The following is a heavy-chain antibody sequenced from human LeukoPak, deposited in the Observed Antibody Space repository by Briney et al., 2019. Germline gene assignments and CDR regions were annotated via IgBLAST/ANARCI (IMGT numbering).Heavy chain of an antibody. V-gene: IGHV1-2*06. CDR1: GYTFTGYY. D-gene: IGHD4-23*01. CDR2: INPNSGGT. CDR3: ARGLMYGGNSEVDY. Sequence: GASVKVSCKASGYTFTGYYMHWVRQAPGQGLEWMGRINPNSGGTNYAQKFQGRVTMTRDTSISTAYMELSRLRSDDTAVYYRARGLMYGGNSEVDYWGQGTLVTVSS. J-gene: IGHJ4*02.